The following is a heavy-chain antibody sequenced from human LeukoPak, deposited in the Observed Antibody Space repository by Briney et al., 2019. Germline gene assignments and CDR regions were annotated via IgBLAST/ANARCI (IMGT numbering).Heavy chain of an antibody. CDR1: GYTLTELS. Sequence: ASVKVSCKVSGYTLTELSMHWVRQAPGKGLEWMGGFDPEGGETIYAQKFQGRVTMTEDTSTDTAYMELSSLRSEDTAVYYCATALMYSGSYYTWTTFDYWGQGTLVTVSS. CDR3: ATALMYSGSYYTWTTFDY. J-gene: IGHJ4*02. D-gene: IGHD1-26*01. CDR2: FDPEGGET. V-gene: IGHV1-24*01.